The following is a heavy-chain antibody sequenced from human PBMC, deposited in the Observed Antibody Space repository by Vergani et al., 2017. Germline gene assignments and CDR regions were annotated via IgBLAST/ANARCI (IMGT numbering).Heavy chain of an antibody. Sequence: EVQLVESGGGLVQPGGSLRLSCAASGFTFSSYWMSWVRQAPGKGLEWVANIKQDGSEKYYVDSVKGRFTISRDNSKNTLYLQMNSLRAEDTAVYYCAKDDSTFDYWGQGTLVTVSS. D-gene: IGHD2/OR15-2a*01. CDR3: AKDDSTFDY. CDR2: IKQDGSEK. J-gene: IGHJ4*02. V-gene: IGHV3-7*03. CDR1: GFTFSSYW.